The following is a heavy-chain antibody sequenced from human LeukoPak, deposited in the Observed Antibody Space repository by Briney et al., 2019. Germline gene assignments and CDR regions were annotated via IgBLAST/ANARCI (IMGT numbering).Heavy chain of an antibody. V-gene: IGHV4-34*01. Sequence: SQTLSLTCAVYGASFSGYYSSWIRQPPGKGLEWLGEINHSGSTNYNPSPKSRVTISVDTSKNQFSLKLSSVTAADTAVYYCARGRRIRGWYVDYWGQGTLVTVSS. CDR1: GASFSGYY. CDR2: INHSGST. CDR3: ARGRRIRGWYVDY. J-gene: IGHJ4*02. D-gene: IGHD6-19*01.